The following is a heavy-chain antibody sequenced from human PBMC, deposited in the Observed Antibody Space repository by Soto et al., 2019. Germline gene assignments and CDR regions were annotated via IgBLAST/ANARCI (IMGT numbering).Heavy chain of an antibody. D-gene: IGHD1-20*01. V-gene: IGHV3-23*01. CDR2: ISGSGGNT. J-gene: IGHJ4*02. Sequence: EVQLLESGGGLVQPGGSLRLSCAASGFTFSSYAMSWVRQAPGKGLEWVSAISGSGGNTYYADSVKGRFTISRDNSKNTLYLQMHSLRAEDTAVYYCAKDRDNWTLRITEMFDCWGQGTLVTVS. CDR3: AKDRDNWTLRITEMFDC. CDR1: GFTFSSYA.